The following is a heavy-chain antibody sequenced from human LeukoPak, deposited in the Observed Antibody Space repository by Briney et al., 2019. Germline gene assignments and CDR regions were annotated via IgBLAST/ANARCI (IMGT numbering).Heavy chain of an antibody. V-gene: IGHV1-18*01. CDR2: ISAYNGNT. D-gene: IGHD4-17*01. Sequence: ASVNVSCKASVYTFTSYGISWVRQPPGPGLEWMGWISAYNGNTNYAQKLQGRVTITTDTSTSTAYMELRSLRSDDTAVYYCARARDYGDPVDFDYWGQGTLVTVSS. CDR1: VYTFTSYG. CDR3: ARARDYGDPVDFDY. J-gene: IGHJ4*02.